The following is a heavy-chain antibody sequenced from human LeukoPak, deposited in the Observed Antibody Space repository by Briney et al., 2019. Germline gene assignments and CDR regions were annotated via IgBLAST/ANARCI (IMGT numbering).Heavy chain of an antibody. V-gene: IGHV4-59*08. Sequence: PSETLSLTCLISGGSISGYYWSWIRQSPGKGLDWIGYIYSTGSTNYNPSLKSRVSMSVDTSRNHFSLKLSSVTAADTATYYCARHPPTGINAFDMWGQGAMVIVSS. CDR3: ARHPPTGINAFDM. J-gene: IGHJ3*02. D-gene: IGHD6-13*01. CDR1: GGSISGYY. CDR2: IYSTGST.